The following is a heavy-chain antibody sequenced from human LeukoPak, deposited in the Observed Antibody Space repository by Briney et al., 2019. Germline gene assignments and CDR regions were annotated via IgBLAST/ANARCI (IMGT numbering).Heavy chain of an antibody. J-gene: IGHJ5*01. CDR2: IRSRAYGGAA. V-gene: IGHV3-49*03. CDR1: GFTFGAYA. Sequence: PGGSLRLSCNTSGFTFGAYAINWFRQAPGKGLEWVGLIRSRAYGGAAQYAASMEDRFTISRDDSKNIAYLQMNSLKIDDTAMYYCTRDRRGYTSCWYDSWGQGTLVTVSS. CDR3: TRDRRGYTSCWYDS. D-gene: IGHD2-2*01.